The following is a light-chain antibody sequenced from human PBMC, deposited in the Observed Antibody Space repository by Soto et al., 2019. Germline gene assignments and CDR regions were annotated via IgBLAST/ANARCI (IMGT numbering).Light chain of an antibody. V-gene: IGKV3-15*01. Sequence: EIVMTQSPATLSLSPGERATLTCRASQSVSSDLAWYQQKPGQAPRLLMYDTSTRATDIPARFSGSGSGTEFTLTISSLQSEDFAVYYCQQYDSWPMTFGQGTKVEIK. CDR2: DTS. CDR1: QSVSSD. CDR3: QQYDSWPMT. J-gene: IGKJ1*01.